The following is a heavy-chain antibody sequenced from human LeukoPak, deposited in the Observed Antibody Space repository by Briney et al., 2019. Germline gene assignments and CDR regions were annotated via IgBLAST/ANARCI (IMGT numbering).Heavy chain of an antibody. J-gene: IGHJ4*02. CDR1: GFTFSSYE. Sequence: GGSLRLSCAASGFTFSSYEMTWVSQAPGKGLEWVSYISSGGSTIYYADSVKGRFTISRDNAKNSLYLQMNSLRAEDTAVYYCARITVVITYFDYWGQGTLVTVSS. V-gene: IGHV3-48*03. CDR3: ARITVVITYFDY. CDR2: ISSGGSTI. D-gene: IGHD3-22*01.